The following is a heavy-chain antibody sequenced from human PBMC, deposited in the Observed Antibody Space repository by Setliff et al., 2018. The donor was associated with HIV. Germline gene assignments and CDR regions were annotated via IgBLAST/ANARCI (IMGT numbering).Heavy chain of an antibody. CDR2: IRYDGSNK. D-gene: IGHD6-13*01. CDR1: GFTFSAYG. V-gene: IGHV3-30*02. CDR3: GKVKGIEAAGSSAFDI. Sequence: GGSLRLSCATSGFTFSAYGMHWVRQAPGKGLEWVAFIRYDGSNKYYADSAKGRFTISRDNSKNTLYLQMNSLRAGDTAVYYCGKVKGIEAAGSSAFDIWGQGTMVTVSS. J-gene: IGHJ3*02.